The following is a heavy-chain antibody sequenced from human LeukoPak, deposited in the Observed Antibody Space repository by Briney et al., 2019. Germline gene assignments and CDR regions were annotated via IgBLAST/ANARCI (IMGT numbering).Heavy chain of an antibody. CDR1: GGSFSGYY. CDR3: ARGRVVYCSSTSCPRYYYYMDV. Sequence: SEALSPTCAVYGGSFSGYYWSWIRQPPGKGLEWIGEINHSGSTNYNPSLKSRVTISVDTSKNQFSLKLSSVTAADTAVYYCARGRVVYCSSTSCPRYYYYMDVWGKGTTVTVSS. J-gene: IGHJ6*03. V-gene: IGHV4-34*01. D-gene: IGHD2-2*01. CDR2: INHSGST.